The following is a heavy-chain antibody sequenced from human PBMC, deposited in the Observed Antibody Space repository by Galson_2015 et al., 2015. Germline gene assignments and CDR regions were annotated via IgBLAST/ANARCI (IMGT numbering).Heavy chain of an antibody. CDR3: ARDGSGYGENWFDP. J-gene: IGHJ5*02. V-gene: IGHV1-3*01. CDR1: GYTFTSYA. CDR2: INAGNGNA. Sequence: SVKVSCKASGYTFTSYAMHWVRQAPGQRLEWMGWINAGNGNAKYSQKFQGRVTITRDTSASTAYMELSSLRSEDTAVYYCARDGSGYGENWFDPWGQGTLVTVSS. D-gene: IGHD5-12*01.